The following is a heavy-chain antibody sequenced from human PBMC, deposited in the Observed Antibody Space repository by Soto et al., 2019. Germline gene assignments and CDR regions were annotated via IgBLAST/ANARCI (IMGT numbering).Heavy chain of an antibody. D-gene: IGHD5-12*01. CDR1: GYTFTSYG. CDR3: ARVRGGGYSGYDYDLPRLFDY. V-gene: IGHV1-18*01. CDR2: ISAYNGNT. Sequence: ASVKVSCKASGYTFTSYGISWVRQAPGQGLEWMGWISAYNGNTNYAQKLQGRVTMTTDTSTSTAYMELRSLRSDDTAVYYCARVRGGGYSGYDYDLPRLFDYWGQGTLVTVSS. J-gene: IGHJ4*02.